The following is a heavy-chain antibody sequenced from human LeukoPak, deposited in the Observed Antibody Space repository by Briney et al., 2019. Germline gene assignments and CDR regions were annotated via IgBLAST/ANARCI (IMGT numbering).Heavy chain of an antibody. CDR1: GGSFSGYY. Sequence: SETLSLTCAVYGGSFSGYYWSWIRQPPGKGLEWIGEINHSGSTNYNPSLNSRVTISVDTSKNQFSLKLSSVTAADTAVYYCARVRGITIFGVVRVLDYWGQGTLVTVSS. CDR2: INHSGST. D-gene: IGHD3-3*01. V-gene: IGHV4-34*01. J-gene: IGHJ4*02. CDR3: ARVRGITIFGVVRVLDY.